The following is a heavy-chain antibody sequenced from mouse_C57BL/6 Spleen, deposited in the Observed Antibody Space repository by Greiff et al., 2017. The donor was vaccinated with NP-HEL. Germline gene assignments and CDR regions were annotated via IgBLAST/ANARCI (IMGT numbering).Heavy chain of an antibody. V-gene: IGHV1-4*01. J-gene: IGHJ4*01. CDR3: ARFYDGYYAYAMDY. D-gene: IGHD2-3*01. CDR2: INPSSGYT. Sequence: QVQLKESGAELARPGASVKMSCKASGYTFTSYTMHWVKQRPGQGLEWIGYINPSSGYTKYNQKFKDKATLTADKSSSTAYMQLSSLTSEDSAVYYCARFYDGYYAYAMDYWGQGTSVTVSS. CDR1: GYTFTSYT.